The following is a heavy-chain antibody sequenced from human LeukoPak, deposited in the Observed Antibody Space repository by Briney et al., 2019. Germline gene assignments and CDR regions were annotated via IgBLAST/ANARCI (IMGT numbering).Heavy chain of an antibody. CDR1: GGSISTFY. CDR2: IYYSGST. Sequence: SETLSLTCTVSGGSISTFYWSWIRQPPGKRLEWIGYIYYSGSTNYNPSLKSRVTISADTSKNQSSLKLSSVTAADTALYYCARGALRFLDYWGQGTLVTVSS. V-gene: IGHV4-59*01. D-gene: IGHD3-3*01. CDR3: ARGALRFLDY. J-gene: IGHJ4*02.